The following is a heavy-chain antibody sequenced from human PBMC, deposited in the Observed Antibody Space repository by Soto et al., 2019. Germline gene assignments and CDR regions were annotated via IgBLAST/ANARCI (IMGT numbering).Heavy chain of an antibody. Sequence: GGSLRLSCAASGFTFSSYGMHWVRQAPGKGLEWVAVIWYDGSNKYYADSVKGRFTISRDNSKNTLYLQMNSLRAEDTAVYYCARDHCSSLRCDYGMDVWGQGTTVTVSS. CDR1: GFTFSSYG. J-gene: IGHJ6*02. V-gene: IGHV3-33*01. CDR2: IWYDGSNK. CDR3: ARDHCSSLRCDYGMDV. D-gene: IGHD6-6*01.